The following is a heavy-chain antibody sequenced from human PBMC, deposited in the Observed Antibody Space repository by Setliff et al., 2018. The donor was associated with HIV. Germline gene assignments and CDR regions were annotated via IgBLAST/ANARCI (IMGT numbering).Heavy chain of an antibody. D-gene: IGHD3-16*01. CDR1: GFTFSNSW. J-gene: IGHJ5*01. V-gene: IGHV3-74*03. CDR3: SRGGANPSWFDS. Sequence: GGSLRLSCAASGFTFSNSWMHWVRQAPGKGLVWVSRINTDGSSATYADSVKGRFTNSRDNAKNTLYLQMDSLRAEDTAVYYCSRGGANPSWFDSWGQGTLVTVSS. CDR2: INTDGSSA.